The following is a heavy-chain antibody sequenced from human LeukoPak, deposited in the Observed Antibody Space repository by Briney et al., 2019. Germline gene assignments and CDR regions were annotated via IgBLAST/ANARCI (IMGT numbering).Heavy chain of an antibody. D-gene: IGHD1-26*01. CDR1: GFTFSNYA. CDR3: AKAGINWFDT. CDR2: ISGSGGST. Sequence: GGSLRLSCAVSGFTFSNYAMSWVRQAPGKGLEWVSVISGSGGSTYFADSVKGRFTISRDNSKNTLYLQMTSLSAEDSAVYYCAKAGINWFDTWGQGTLVTVSS. J-gene: IGHJ5*02. V-gene: IGHV3-23*01.